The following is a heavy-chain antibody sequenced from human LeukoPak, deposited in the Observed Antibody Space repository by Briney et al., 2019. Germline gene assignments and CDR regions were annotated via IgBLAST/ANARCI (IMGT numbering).Heavy chain of an antibody. J-gene: IGHJ4*02. D-gene: IGHD6-13*01. CDR3: ASSPYIAAAVHW. CDR1: GGTFSSYA. CDR2: IIPIFGTA. V-gene: IGHV1-69*13. Sequence: GASVKVSCKASGGTFSSYAISWVRQAPGQGLEWMGGIIPIFGTANYAQKFQGRVTITADESTSTAYMELSSLRSEDTAVYYCASSPYIAAAVHWWGQGTLVTVSS.